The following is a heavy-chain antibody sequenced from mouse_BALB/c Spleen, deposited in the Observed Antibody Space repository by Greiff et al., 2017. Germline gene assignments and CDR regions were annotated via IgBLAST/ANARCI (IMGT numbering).Heavy chain of an antibody. V-gene: IGHV5-12-2*01. J-gene: IGHJ3*01. CDR3: ARLGRGWFAY. Sequence: EVKVVESGGGLVQPGGSLKLSCAASGFTFSSYTMSWVRQTPEKRLEWVAYISNGGGSTYYPDTVKGRFTISRDNAKNTLYLQMSSLKSEDTAMYYCARLGRGWFAYWGQGTLVTVSA. D-gene: IGHD4-1*01. CDR2: ISNGGGST. CDR1: GFTFSSYT.